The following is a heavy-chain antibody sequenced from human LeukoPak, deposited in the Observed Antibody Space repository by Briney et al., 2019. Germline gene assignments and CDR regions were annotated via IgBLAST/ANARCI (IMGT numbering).Heavy chain of an antibody. CDR1: GGSISSYY. J-gene: IGHJ4*02. CDR3: ARENYYDSSGYYFGFDY. CDR2: IYTSGST. D-gene: IGHD3-22*01. Sequence: KSSETLSLTCTVSGGSISSYYWSWIRQPAGKGLEWIGRIYTSGSTNYNPSLKSRVTMSVDTSKNQFSLKLSSVTAADTAVYYCARENYYDSSGYYFGFDYWGQGTLVTVSS. V-gene: IGHV4-4*07.